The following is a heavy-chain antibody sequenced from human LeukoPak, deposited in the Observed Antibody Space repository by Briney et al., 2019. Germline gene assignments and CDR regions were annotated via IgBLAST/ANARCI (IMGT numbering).Heavy chain of an antibody. CDR1: GYTFTSYA. Sequence: GASVKVSCKASGYTFTSYAMHWVRQAPGQRLEWMGWINAGNGNTKYSQKFQGRVTITRDTSASTVYMELSSLRSEDTAVYYCARDRGYCSSTSCRRVWFDPWGQGTLVTVSS. CDR2: INAGNGNT. D-gene: IGHD2-2*01. V-gene: IGHV1-3*01. CDR3: ARDRGYCSSTSCRRVWFDP. J-gene: IGHJ5*02.